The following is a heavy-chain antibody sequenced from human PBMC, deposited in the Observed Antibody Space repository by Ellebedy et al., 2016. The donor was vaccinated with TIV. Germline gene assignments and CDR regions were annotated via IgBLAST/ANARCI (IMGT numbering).Heavy chain of an antibody. V-gene: IGHV3-23*01. CDR3: ARVDILRWYYFDS. Sequence: GGSLRLSCAASGFSFNSYAMNWVRQAPGKGLEWVTGIIGSGGSTKYVDSVKGRFTISRDNSKNTLFLQMNSLRGEDTAVYYCARVDILRWYYFDSWGQGTLVTVSS. D-gene: IGHD3-9*01. J-gene: IGHJ4*02. CDR1: GFSFNSYA. CDR2: IIGSGGST.